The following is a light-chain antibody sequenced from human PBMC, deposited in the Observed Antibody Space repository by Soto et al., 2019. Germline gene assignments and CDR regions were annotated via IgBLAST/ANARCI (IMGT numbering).Light chain of an antibody. Sequence: EIVLRQSPGTLSLSPGERATLSFRASQSVSSSYLAWYQQKPGQAPRLLIYGASSRATGIPDRFSGSGSGTDFTLTISRLEPEDFAVYYCQQYGSSPSTFGQGTKV. V-gene: IGKV3-20*01. CDR3: QQYGSSPST. J-gene: IGKJ1*01. CDR1: QSVSSSY. CDR2: GAS.